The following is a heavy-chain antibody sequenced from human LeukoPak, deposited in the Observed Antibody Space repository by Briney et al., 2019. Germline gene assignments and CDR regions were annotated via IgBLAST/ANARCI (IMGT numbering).Heavy chain of an antibody. V-gene: IGHV1-69*05. CDR2: IIPIFGTA. CDR1: GGTFSSYA. J-gene: IGHJ5*02. CDR3: ARAGVLEWSNWFDP. D-gene: IGHD3-3*01. Sequence: SVKVSCKASGGTFSSYAISWVRQAPGQGLEWMGGIIPIFGTANYAQKLQGRVTMTTDTSTSTAYMELRSLRSDDTAVYYCARAGVLEWSNWFDPWGQGTLVTVSS.